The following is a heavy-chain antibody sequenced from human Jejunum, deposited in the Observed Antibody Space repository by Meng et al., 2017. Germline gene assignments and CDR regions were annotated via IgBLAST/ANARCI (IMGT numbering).Heavy chain of an antibody. CDR2: MSNDGNNI. V-gene: IGHV3-30-3*01. J-gene: IGHJ4*02. D-gene: IGHD3-10*01. CDR1: GFTFISFA. CDR3: ARGDGPGSYLIDY. Sequence: QVQLVESGGGVVQPGRSLRLSGEASGFTFISFALHWVRQAPGKGLEWVALMSNDGNNIKYAESGKGRFTISRDNSKNTLYLQMNSLRAEDTAVYYCARGDGPGSYLIDYWGQGTLVTVSS.